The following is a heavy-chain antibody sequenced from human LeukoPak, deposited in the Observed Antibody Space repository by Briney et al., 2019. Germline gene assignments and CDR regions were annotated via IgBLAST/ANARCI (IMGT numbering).Heavy chain of an antibody. D-gene: IGHD3-9*01. CDR3: AKVLRYFDWLLGVDYFDY. CDR1: GFTFSSYA. CDR2: ISGSGGST. Sequence: GGSLRLSCAASGFTFSSYAMSWVRQAPGKGLEWVSAISGSGGSTYYADSVKGRFTISRDNSKNTLYLQMNSLRAEDTAVYYCAKVLRYFDWLLGVDYFDYWGQGTLVTVSS. J-gene: IGHJ4*02. V-gene: IGHV3-23*01.